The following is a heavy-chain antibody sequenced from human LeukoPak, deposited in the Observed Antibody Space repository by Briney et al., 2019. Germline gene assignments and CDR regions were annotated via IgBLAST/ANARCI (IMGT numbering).Heavy chain of an antibody. D-gene: IGHD1-1*01. V-gene: IGHV3-23*01. CDR2: ISGSGANT. CDR1: GITFKSSA. Sequence: GGSQRLSCAASGITFKSSAMSWGPQAPGKGLNWLSSISGSGANTYYAGSVKGRFSISRDNSKNTLYLQMNSLRAEDTAIYFCAKDWNDVGSDALNIWGQGAMVTVSS. CDR3: AKDWNDVGSDALNI. J-gene: IGHJ3*02.